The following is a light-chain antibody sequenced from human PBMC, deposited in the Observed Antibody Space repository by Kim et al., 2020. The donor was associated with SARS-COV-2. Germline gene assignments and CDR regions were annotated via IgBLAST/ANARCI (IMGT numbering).Light chain of an antibody. Sequence: SSVLTQDPAVSVALGQTVSFTCQGDSLRTYYAGWYQQKPGQAPVLVIYGKNNRPSGFPDRSSVSSSGDTASFTITGAQAEDEADYYCNSRDSSGNLYVFG. V-gene: IGLV3-19*01. CDR1: SLRTYY. CDR2: GKN. CDR3: NSRDSSGNLYV. J-gene: IGLJ1*01.